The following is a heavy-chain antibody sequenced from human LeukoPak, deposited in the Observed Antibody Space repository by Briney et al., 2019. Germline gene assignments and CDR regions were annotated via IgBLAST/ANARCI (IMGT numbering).Heavy chain of an antibody. CDR1: GFTSSNAW. CDR3: TTYYYDSSGHPYLDY. J-gene: IGHJ4*02. V-gene: IGHV3-15*07. D-gene: IGHD3-22*01. CDR2: IKSKPDGGTT. Sequence: GGSLRLSCAASGFTSSNAWRNWVRQAPGKGLEWVGRIKSKPDGGTTDYAAPVKGRFTISRDDSKNMVHLQMDSLATEDTAVYYCTTYYYDSSGHPYLDYWGQGTLVTVSS.